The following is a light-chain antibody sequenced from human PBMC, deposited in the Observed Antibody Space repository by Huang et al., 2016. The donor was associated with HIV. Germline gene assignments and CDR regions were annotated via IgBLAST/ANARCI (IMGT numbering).Light chain of an antibody. Sequence: VMMSQSPATLAASPGERVTLSCGASQSVNTNLAWYQQTPGQPPRLLIYAASTRAPGVPARFAGGGSGTEFTLTIDSLQSDDFAVYYCQQYNKWPPEYTFGQGTRLEIK. CDR1: QSVNTN. J-gene: IGKJ2*01. CDR2: AAS. CDR3: QQYNKWPPEYT. V-gene: IGKV3-15*01.